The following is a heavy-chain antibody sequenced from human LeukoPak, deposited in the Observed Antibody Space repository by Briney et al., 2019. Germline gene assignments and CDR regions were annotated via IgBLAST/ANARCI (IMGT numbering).Heavy chain of an antibody. Sequence: GASVKVSCKASGYTFTSYGISWVRQAPGQGLEWMGWISAYNGNTNYAQKLQGRVTMTTDTSTSTAYMELRSLRSDDTAVYYCARDSVDYGDQNWFDPGGQGTLVTVSS. CDR2: ISAYNGNT. CDR1: GYTFTSYG. CDR3: ARDSVDYGDQNWFDP. D-gene: IGHD4-17*01. V-gene: IGHV1-18*01. J-gene: IGHJ5*02.